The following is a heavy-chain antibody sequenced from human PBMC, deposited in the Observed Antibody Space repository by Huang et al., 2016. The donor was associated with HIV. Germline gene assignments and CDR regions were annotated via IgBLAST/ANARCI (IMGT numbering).Heavy chain of an antibody. CDR2: VKDSGAT. J-gene: IGHJ6*02. CDR1: GGSFTGNY. D-gene: IGHD3-3*01. V-gene: IGHV4-34*02. CDR3: ARQWTILEWLLGLDV. Sequence: QMQLQQRGAGLLKPSETLSLTCGVSGGSFTGNYLTWIRQAPGKGLEWMGEVKDSGATNCNPSLNGRVTISLDKSNRELSLNLRSVTAADTAVYYCARQWTILEWLLGLDVWGQGTTVIVSS.